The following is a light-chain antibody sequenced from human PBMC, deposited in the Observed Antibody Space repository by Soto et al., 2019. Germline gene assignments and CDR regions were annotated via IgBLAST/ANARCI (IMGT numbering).Light chain of an antibody. CDR3: IQGTDWRRFT. J-gene: IGKJ4*01. CDR1: QSLVYSDGHTY. CDR2: TFA. Sequence: DGVMTPSPLSLPVTLGQPASISCRSSQSLVYSDGHTYLNWFHQRPGQSPRRLIYTFATRDSGVPDRFIRSGAGPDFTMKISRVESEEVGVYYWIQGTDWRRFTFGGGTKVEIK. V-gene: IGKV2-30*01.